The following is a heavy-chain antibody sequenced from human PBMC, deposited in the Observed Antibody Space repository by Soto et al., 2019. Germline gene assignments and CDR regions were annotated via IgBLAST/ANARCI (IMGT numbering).Heavy chain of an antibody. D-gene: IGHD3-22*01. J-gene: IGHJ4*02. CDR1: GFTVSSNY. CDR3: ASPGGLSGYHFPY. CDR2: IYSGGST. V-gene: IGHV3-66*01. Sequence: EVQLVESGGGLVQPGGSLRLSCAASGFTVSSNYMSWVRQAPGKGLEWVSVIYSGGSTYYADSVKGRFAISRDNSKNTLYLQMNSLRAAYTAVYYCASPGGLSGYHFPYWGQGTLVTVSS.